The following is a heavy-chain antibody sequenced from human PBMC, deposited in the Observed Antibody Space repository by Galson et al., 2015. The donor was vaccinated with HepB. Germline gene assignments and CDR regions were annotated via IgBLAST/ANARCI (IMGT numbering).Heavy chain of an antibody. V-gene: IGHV3-73*01. CDR2: IRSKANSYAT. CDR3: TRMSTGGSGSYTMDGY. Sequence: SLRLSCAASGFTFSGSAMHWVRQASRKGLEWVGRIRSKANSYATAYAASVKGRFTISRDDSKNTAYLQMNSLKTEDTAVYYCTRMSTGGSGSYTMDGYWGQGTLVTVSS. D-gene: IGHD3-10*01. J-gene: IGHJ4*02. CDR1: GFTFSGSA.